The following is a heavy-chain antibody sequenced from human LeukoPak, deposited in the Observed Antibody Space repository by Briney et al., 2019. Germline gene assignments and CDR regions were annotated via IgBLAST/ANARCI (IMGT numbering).Heavy chain of an antibody. CDR2: ISGSGGST. J-gene: IGHJ4*02. V-gene: IGHV3-23*01. Sequence: PGGSLRLSCAASGFTFSSYAMSWVRQAPGKGLEWVSAISGSGGSTYYADSAKGRFTISRDNSKNTLYLQMNSLRAEDTAVYYCAKKSSGWYYFDYWGQGTLVTVSS. D-gene: IGHD6-19*01. CDR1: GFTFSSYA. CDR3: AKKSSGWYYFDY.